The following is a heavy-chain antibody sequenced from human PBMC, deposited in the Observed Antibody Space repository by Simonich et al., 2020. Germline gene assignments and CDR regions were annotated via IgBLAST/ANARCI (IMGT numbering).Heavy chain of an antibody. CDR3: AREQARGGAFDI. J-gene: IGHJ3*02. CDR1: GFTFSSYS. Sequence: EVQLVESGGGLVKPGGSLRLSCAASGFTFSSYSLHWVRQAPGKGMGWVSCISSSSSNRYYADAVKGRFTISRDNAKNSLYLQMNSRRAEDTAVYYCAREQARGGAFDIWGQGTMVTVSS. V-gene: IGHV3-21*01. D-gene: IGHD3-16*01. CDR2: ISSSSSNR.